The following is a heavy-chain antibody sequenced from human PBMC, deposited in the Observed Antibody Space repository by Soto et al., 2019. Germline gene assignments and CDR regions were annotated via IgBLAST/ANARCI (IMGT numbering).Heavy chain of an antibody. D-gene: IGHD4-17*01. CDR2: ISAYNGNT. Sequence: QVQLVQSGAEVKKPGASVKVSCKASGYTFTSYGISWVRQAPGQGLEWMGWISAYNGNTNYAQKLQGRVIMTTDTSTSTAYMELRSLRSDDTAVYYCARDRSGYGDYVYWFDYWGQGTLVTVSS. V-gene: IGHV1-18*01. CDR3: ARDRSGYGDYVYWFDY. CDR1: GYTFTSYG. J-gene: IGHJ4*02.